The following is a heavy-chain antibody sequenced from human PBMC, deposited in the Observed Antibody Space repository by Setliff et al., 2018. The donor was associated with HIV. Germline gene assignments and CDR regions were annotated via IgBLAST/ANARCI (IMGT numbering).Heavy chain of an antibody. CDR2: INTGNGNT. V-gene: IGHV1-3*03. Sequence: ASVKVSCKASGYTFTTYAIHWVRQAPGQRLEWMGWINTGNGNTKYSQEFQGRVTITRDTSASTAYMELSSLRSEDMAVYFCARGGTNGAPGYYYMDVWGKGTTVTVSS. J-gene: IGHJ6*03. CDR3: ARGGTNGAPGYYYMDV. CDR1: GYTFTTYA. D-gene: IGHD2-8*01.